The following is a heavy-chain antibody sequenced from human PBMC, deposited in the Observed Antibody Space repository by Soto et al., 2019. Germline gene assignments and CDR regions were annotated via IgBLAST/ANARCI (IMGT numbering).Heavy chain of an antibody. V-gene: IGHV3-33*01. D-gene: IGHD6-6*01. J-gene: IGHJ4*02. Sequence: GGSLRLSCAASGFTFSSYGMHWVRQAPGKGLEWVAVIWYDGSNKYYADSVKGRFTISRDNSKNTLYLQMNSLRAEDTAVYYCERDPSSSSLVYYFDYWGQGTLVTVSS. CDR1: GFTFSSYG. CDR3: ERDPSSSSLVYYFDY. CDR2: IWYDGSNK.